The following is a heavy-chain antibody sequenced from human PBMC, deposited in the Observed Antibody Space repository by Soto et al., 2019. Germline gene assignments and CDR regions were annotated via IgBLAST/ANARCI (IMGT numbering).Heavy chain of an antibody. Sequence: LGESLKISCKGSGYSFTSYWISWVRQMPGKGLEWMGRIDPSDSYTNYSPSFQGHVTISADKSISTAYLQWSSLKASDTAMYYCARHRADGDYLDYYYYYGMDVWGQGTTVTVSS. CDR1: GYSFTSYW. V-gene: IGHV5-10-1*01. D-gene: IGHD4-17*01. CDR3: ARHRADGDYLDYYYYYGMDV. CDR2: IDPSDSYT. J-gene: IGHJ6*02.